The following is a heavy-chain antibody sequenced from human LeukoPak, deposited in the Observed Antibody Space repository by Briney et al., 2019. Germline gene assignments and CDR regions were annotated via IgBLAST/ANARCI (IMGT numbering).Heavy chain of an antibody. J-gene: IGHJ6*01. D-gene: IGHD2-15*01. Sequence: GEALKIPCQGSGYSFTDYWIGWVRQMPGKGLEWMGIIFPYDSDTKHSPSFQGQVTITVDTSIHTHYLQWSGLKASDSALYYCARHGLAGCIGGRCFTSFHYYGMVVWRQGATVTDSS. V-gene: IGHV5-51*01. CDR1: GYSFTDYW. CDR3: ARHGLAGCIGGRCFTSFHYYGMVV. CDR2: IFPYDSDT.